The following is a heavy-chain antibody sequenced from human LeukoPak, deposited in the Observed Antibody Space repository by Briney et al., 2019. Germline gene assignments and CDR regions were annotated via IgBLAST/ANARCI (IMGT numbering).Heavy chain of an antibody. Sequence: RSGGSLRLSCAASGFTFDDYGMSWVRQAPGKGLEWVSGINWNGGSTGYADSVKGRFTISRDNAKNSLYLQMNSLRAEDTAVYYCARDPYSGAYYEGYYYYYMDVWGKGTTVTVSS. J-gene: IGHJ6*03. CDR1: GFTFDDYG. D-gene: IGHD1-26*01. CDR3: ARDPYSGAYYEGYYYYYMDV. CDR2: INWNGGST. V-gene: IGHV3-20*04.